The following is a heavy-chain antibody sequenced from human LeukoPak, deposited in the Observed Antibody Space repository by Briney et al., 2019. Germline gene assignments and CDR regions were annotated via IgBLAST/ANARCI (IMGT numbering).Heavy chain of an antibody. J-gene: IGHJ4*02. CDR2: IWYDGSNK. CDR3: ARARGVSTGYRPIDY. D-gene: IGHD3-22*01. V-gene: IGHV3-33*01. Sequence: GGSLRLSCAASGFTFSTSGMHWVRQAPGKGLEWVAVIWYDGSNKHYAESVKGRFSISRDNSKSTLYLQMNSLRAEDTAVYYCARARGVSTGYRPIDYWGQGTLVTVS. CDR1: GFTFSTSG.